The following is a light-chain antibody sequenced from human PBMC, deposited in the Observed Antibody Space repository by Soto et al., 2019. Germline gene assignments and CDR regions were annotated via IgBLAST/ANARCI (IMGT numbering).Light chain of an antibody. CDR1: QGISNY. Sequence: DIQMTQSPSSLSASVGDRVTITCRASQGISNYLAWYQQKPGKVHKLLIYSASTLQLGVPSRFSGSGSGTDFTLTISSLQPEDVATYYCQKHNSAPVTFGPGTKVDIK. CDR3: QKHNSAPVT. CDR2: SAS. J-gene: IGKJ3*01. V-gene: IGKV1-27*01.